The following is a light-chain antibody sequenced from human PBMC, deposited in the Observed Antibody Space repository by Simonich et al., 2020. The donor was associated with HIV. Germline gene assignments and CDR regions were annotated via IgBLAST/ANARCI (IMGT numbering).Light chain of an antibody. V-gene: IGKV4-1*01. CDR2: WAS. Sequence: DIVMTQSPDSLAVSLGERATINCKSSQSVLYSSNNKNYLAWYQQKPGQPPKLLIYWASTRESGVPDRCSGSGSGTDFTLTISSLQAEDVAVYYCQQYYSTPFTFGPGTKVDFK. J-gene: IGKJ3*01. CDR3: QQYYSTPFT. CDR1: QSVLYSSNNKNY.